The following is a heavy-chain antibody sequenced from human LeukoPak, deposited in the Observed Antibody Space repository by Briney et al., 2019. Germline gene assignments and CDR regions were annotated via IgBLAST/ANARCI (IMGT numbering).Heavy chain of an antibody. D-gene: IGHD6-13*01. V-gene: IGHV3-21*01. CDR3: ARGAQNVAAADNWFDP. CDR1: GFTFSSYA. Sequence: PGGSLRLSCAASGFTFSSYAMSWVRQAPGKGLEWVSSISTSSSYIYYADSVKGRFTTSRDNARKSMFLQMSSLRAEDTALYYCARGAQNVAAADNWFDPWGQGTLVTVSS. CDR2: ISTSSSYI. J-gene: IGHJ5*02.